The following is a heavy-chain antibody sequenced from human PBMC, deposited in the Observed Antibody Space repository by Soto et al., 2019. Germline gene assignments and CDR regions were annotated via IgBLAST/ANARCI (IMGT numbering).Heavy chain of an antibody. CDR2: ISGSGGST. V-gene: IGHV3-23*01. Sequence: GGSLRLSCAASGFTFSSYAMSWVRQAPGKGLEWVSAISGSGGSTYYADPVKGRFTISRDNSKNTLQLQMNSLRAEDTAVYFCAKDLYGSSAYPTRGVDYWGQGTLVTVSS. D-gene: IGHD3-22*01. J-gene: IGHJ4*02. CDR1: GFTFSSYA. CDR3: AKDLYGSSAYPTRGVDY.